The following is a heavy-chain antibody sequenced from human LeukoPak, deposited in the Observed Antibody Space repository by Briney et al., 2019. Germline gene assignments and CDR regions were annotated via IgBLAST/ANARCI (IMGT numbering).Heavy chain of an antibody. CDR1: GYTFTGYY. Sequence: GASVKVSCKASGYTFTGYYMHWVRQAPGQGLEWMGWINPNSGGTNYAQKFQGRVTMTRDTSISTAYMELSRLRSDDTAVYYCARGRDGYNPISRDYYYYYMDVWGEGTTVTVSS. D-gene: IGHD5-24*01. CDR2: INPNSGGT. J-gene: IGHJ6*03. CDR3: ARGRDGYNPISRDYYYYYMDV. V-gene: IGHV1-2*02.